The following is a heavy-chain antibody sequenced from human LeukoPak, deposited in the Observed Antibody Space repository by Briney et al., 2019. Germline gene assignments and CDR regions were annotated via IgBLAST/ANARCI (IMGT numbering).Heavy chain of an antibody. J-gene: IGHJ4*02. CDR3: ARDLADSSGWYFDY. CDR1: GFTFSSYA. CDR2: ISYDGSNK. V-gene: IGHV3-30-3*01. Sequence: GGSLRLSCGASGFTFSSYAMPWVRQAPGKGLEWVAVISYDGSNKYYADSVKGRFTISRDNSKNTLYLQMNSLRAEDTAVYYCARDLADSSGWYFDYWGQGTLVTVSS. D-gene: IGHD6-19*01.